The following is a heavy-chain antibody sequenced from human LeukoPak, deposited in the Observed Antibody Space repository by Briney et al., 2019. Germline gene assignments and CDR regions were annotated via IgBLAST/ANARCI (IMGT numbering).Heavy chain of an antibody. V-gene: IGHV3-23*01. CDR1: GFTFSSNW. Sequence: GGSLRLSCATSGFTFSSNWMSWVRQAPGKGLEWVSAISGSGGGTYYADSVKGRFTISRDNSKNTLYLQMNSLRAEDTAVYYCAKEPTVVTDFDYWGQGTLVTVSS. CDR2: ISGSGGGT. CDR3: AKEPTVVTDFDY. J-gene: IGHJ4*02. D-gene: IGHD4-23*01.